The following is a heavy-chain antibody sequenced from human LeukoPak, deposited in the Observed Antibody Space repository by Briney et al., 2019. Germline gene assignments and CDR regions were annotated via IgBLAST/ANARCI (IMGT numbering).Heavy chain of an antibody. V-gene: IGHV4-39*07. CDR3: ARSSSSWYFDY. D-gene: IGHD6-13*01. J-gene: IGHJ4*02. Sequence: SETLSLTCTVSGGSISSSSYYWGWLRQPPGKGLEWIGSIYYSGSTYYNPSLKSRVTISVDTSKNQFSLKLSSVTAADTAVYYCARSSSSWYFDYWGQGTLVTVSS. CDR2: IYYSGST. CDR1: GGSISSSSYY.